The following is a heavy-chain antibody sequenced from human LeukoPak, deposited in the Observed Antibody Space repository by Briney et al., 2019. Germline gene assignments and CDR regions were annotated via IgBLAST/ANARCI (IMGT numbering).Heavy chain of an antibody. CDR2: ISGSGGST. CDR3: AKAQYGSGGYYYYYMDV. D-gene: IGHD3-10*01. CDR1: GFTFSSYG. Sequence: GGSLRLSCAASGFTFSSYGMSWVRQAPGKGLEWVSAISGSGGSTYYADSVKGRFTISRDNSKNTLYLQMNSLRAEDTAVYYCAKAQYGSGGYYYYYMDVWGKGTTVTISS. V-gene: IGHV3-23*01. J-gene: IGHJ6*03.